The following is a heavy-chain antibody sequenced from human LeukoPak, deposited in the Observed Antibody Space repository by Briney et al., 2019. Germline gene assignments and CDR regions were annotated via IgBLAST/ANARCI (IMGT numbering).Heavy chain of an antibody. V-gene: IGHV1-2*02. CDR3: ASEYKYDSSGANAFDI. CDR2: IHPNTGGT. D-gene: IGHD3-22*01. J-gene: IGHJ3*02. Sequence: ASVKVSCKASGYTFTGHYIHWVRQAPGQGLEWMGWIHPNTGGTKYAQKFQGRVAMTRDTSSSTAYMELSSLRSADTAVYYCASEYKYDSSGANAFDIWGQGTMVTVSS. CDR1: GYTFTGHY.